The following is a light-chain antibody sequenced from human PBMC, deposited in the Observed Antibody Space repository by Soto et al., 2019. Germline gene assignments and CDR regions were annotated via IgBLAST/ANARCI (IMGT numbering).Light chain of an antibody. V-gene: IGLV2-14*03. J-gene: IGLJ2*01. CDR2: DVS. Sequence: QSALTQPASVSGSPGQSITISCTGTSSDVGGYNFVSWYQHHPGKAPKLMIYDVSNRPSGVSNRFSGSKSGNTASLTISGLQAEDEADYYCISYTSSSTLGVFGRGTKLTVL. CDR1: SSDVGGYNF. CDR3: ISYTSSSTLGV.